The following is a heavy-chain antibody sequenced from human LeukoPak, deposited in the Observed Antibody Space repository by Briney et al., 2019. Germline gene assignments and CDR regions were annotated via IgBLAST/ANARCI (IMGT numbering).Heavy chain of an antibody. CDR3: ARGPGYCTGGSCYRSDY. CDR1: DGSISDDY. Sequence: PSETLSLTCTVSDGSISDDYWNWIRQPAGKGLEWIGRIYSTGSTNYHPSLKSRVTMSVDTSKNELSLKLSSVTAADTAVYYCARGPGYCTGGSCYRSDYWGQGTLVTVSS. J-gene: IGHJ4*02. CDR2: IYSTGST. V-gene: IGHV4-4*07. D-gene: IGHD2-15*01.